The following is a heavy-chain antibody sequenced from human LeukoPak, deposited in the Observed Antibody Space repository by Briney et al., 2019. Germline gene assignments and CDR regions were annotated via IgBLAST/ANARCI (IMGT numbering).Heavy chain of an antibody. V-gene: IGHV1-69*13. CDR3: ARGDGYNNFGY. CDR2: IIPIIGTA. J-gene: IGHJ4*02. Sequence: SVKVSCKASGGTFSSYAISWVRQAPGQGLEWMGGIIPIIGTANYAQKFQGRVTITADESMSTAYMELSSLRSEDTAVYYCARGDGYNNFGYWGQGTLVTVSS. CDR1: GGTFSSYA. D-gene: IGHD5-24*01.